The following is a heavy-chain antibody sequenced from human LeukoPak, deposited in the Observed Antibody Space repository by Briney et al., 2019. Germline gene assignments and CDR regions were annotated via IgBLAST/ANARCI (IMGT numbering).Heavy chain of an antibody. Sequence: GGSLRLSCAASGLSVSSNYMSWVRQAPGKGLEWVSVIYSGAYTYYADSVKGRFTISRDNSENTLSLQMNSLRAEDTVVYYCASSRYYDILTDDYWGQGTLVTVSS. J-gene: IGHJ4*02. CDR1: GLSVSSNY. D-gene: IGHD3-9*01. CDR3: ASSRYYDILTDDY. CDR2: IYSGAYT. V-gene: IGHV3-53*01.